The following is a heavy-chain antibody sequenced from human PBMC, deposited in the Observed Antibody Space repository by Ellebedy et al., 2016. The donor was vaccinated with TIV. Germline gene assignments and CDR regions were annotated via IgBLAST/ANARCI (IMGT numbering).Heavy chain of an antibody. Sequence: SETLSLTCTVSGCSISSYYWSWIRQLPGKGLEWIGYIYYSGSTNYNPSLKSRVTISVDTSKTQFSLKLSSVTAADTAVYYCARGGYDYVWGSYRSSDYYFDYWGQGTLVTVSS. J-gene: IGHJ4*02. CDR1: GCSISSYY. CDR2: IYYSGST. D-gene: IGHD3-16*02. CDR3: ARGGYDYVWGSYRSSDYYFDY. V-gene: IGHV4-59*01.